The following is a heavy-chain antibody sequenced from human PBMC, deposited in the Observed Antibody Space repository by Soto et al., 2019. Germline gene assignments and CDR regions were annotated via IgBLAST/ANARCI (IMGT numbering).Heavy chain of an antibody. D-gene: IGHD2-15*01. J-gene: IGHJ6*02. Sequence: SVKVSCKASGFTFTSSALQWVRQARGQRLEWIGWIVVGSGNTNYAQKFQERVTITRDMSTSTAYMELSSLRSEDTAVYYCAAGGGGLRYCSGGSCYTLDGMDVWGQGTTVTASS. CDR2: IVVGSGNT. CDR1: GFTFTSSA. CDR3: AAGGGGLRYCSGGSCYTLDGMDV. V-gene: IGHV1-58*01.